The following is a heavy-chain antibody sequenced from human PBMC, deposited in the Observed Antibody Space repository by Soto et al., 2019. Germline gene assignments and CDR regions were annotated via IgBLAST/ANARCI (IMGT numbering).Heavy chain of an antibody. Sequence: PVGSLRLSCAASGFTFSRYAIHWVRQAPGKGLEWVAVISRDGTNKYYVDSVKGRFTISRDNSRNTLYLQMNSLRHEDAAVYYCARSRSGAVADSFDFWGRGTLVTVSS. CDR2: ISRDGTNK. CDR1: GFTFSRYA. CDR3: ARSRSGAVADSFDF. J-gene: IGHJ4*02. V-gene: IGHV3-30*04. D-gene: IGHD3-10*01.